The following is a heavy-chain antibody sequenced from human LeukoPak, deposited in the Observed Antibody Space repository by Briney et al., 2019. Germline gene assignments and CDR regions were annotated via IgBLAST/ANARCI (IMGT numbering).Heavy chain of an antibody. CDR2: IYTSGST. CDR3: AGERSPYFYDSSGYYHGFDY. J-gene: IGHJ4*02. Sequence: KASETLSLTCTVSGYSISSGYYWSWIRQPAGKGLEWIGRIYTSGSTNYNPSLKSRVTISVDTSKNQFSLKLSSVTAADTAVYYCAGERSPYFYDSSGYYHGFDYWGQGTLVTVSS. CDR1: GYSISSGYY. V-gene: IGHV4-61*02. D-gene: IGHD3-22*01.